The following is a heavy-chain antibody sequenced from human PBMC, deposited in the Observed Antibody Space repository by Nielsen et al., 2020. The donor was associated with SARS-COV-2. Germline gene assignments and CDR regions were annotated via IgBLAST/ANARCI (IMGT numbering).Heavy chain of an antibody. V-gene: IGHV3-9*01. J-gene: IGHJ4*02. CDR2: ISWNSGSI. CDR3: AKLSGDYADY. D-gene: IGHD4-17*01. Sequence: SLKISCEVSGFAFRYYVMHWVRQAPGKGLEWVSGISWNSGSIGYADSVKGRFTISRDNAKNSLYLQMNSLRAEDTALYYCAKLSGDYADYWGQGTLVTVSS. CDR1: GFAFRYYV.